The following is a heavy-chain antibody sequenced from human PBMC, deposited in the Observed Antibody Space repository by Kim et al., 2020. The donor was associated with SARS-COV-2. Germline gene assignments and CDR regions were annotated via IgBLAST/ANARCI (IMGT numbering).Heavy chain of an antibody. V-gene: IGHV3-30*18. CDR1: GFTFSSYG. D-gene: IGHD2-2*01. J-gene: IGHJ5*02. CDR3: AKDRVPAAIVGWFDP. CDR2: ISYDGSNK. Sequence: GGSLRLSCAASGFTFSSYGMHWVRQAPGKGLEWVAVISYDGSNKYYADSVKGRFTISRDNSKNTLYLQMNSLRAEDTAVYYCAKDRVPAAIVGWFDPWG.